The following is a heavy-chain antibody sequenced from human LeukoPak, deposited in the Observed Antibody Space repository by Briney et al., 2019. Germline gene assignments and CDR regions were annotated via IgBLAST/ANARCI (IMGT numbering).Heavy chain of an antibody. D-gene: IGHD3-10*01. CDR2: INQDGTEK. CDR1: GFSFTTYS. V-gene: IGHV3-7*01. J-gene: IGHJ4*02. CDR3: AKLAKYFFGSETFYFFEH. Sequence: GGSLRLSCAASGFSFTTYSMSWVRQAPGKGLEWVANINQDGTEKYYVDSVKGRFTISRDNGKNSLYLQVNSLRVEDTAVYYCAKLAKYFFGSETFYFFEHWGQGTPVTASS.